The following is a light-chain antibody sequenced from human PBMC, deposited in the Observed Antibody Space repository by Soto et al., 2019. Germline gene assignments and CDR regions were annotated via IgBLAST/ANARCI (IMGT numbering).Light chain of an antibody. V-gene: IGKV1-27*01. Sequence: DIQVTQYPSSLSASVGDRVTITCRAIQGIKNYLAWYQQKPGEIPKLMIYAASTLESGIPPLFSGSGSGTDFTLTINNLQPEDVATYYCQRYYNAPFTFGGGTKVEIK. CDR1: QGIKNY. CDR3: QRYYNAPFT. CDR2: AAS. J-gene: IGKJ4*01.